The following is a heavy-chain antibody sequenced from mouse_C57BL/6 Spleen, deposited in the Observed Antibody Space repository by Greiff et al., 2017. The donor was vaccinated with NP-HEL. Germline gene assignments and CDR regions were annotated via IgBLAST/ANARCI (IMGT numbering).Heavy chain of an antibody. CDR2: ISYDGSN. D-gene: IGHD2-4*01. CDR1: GYSITSGYY. V-gene: IGHV3-6*01. J-gene: IGHJ3*01. Sequence: DVQLVESGPGLVKPSQSLSLTCSVTGYSITSGYYWNWIRQFPGNKLEWMGYISYDGSNNYNPSLKNRISITRDTSKNQFFLKLNSVTTEDTATYYCARDRDYDGAYWGQGTLVTVSA. CDR3: ARDRDYDGAY.